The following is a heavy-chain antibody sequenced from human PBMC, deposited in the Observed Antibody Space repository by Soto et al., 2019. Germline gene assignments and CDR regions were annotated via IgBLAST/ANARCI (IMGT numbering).Heavy chain of an antibody. V-gene: IGHV4-39*01. D-gene: IGHD3-3*01. Sequence: QLQLQESGPGLGRPSETLSLTCVVSGVSISASTYYWGWVRQPPGQGLEWIGSIYFDATTFSNPSLKSRVTLSVDTSRNQFSLKLTSVTAADTAIYYCSRHGVNSPFRFWGQGTMVTVSS. CDR1: GVSISASTYY. CDR2: IYFDATT. J-gene: IGHJ3*01. CDR3: SRHGVNSPFRF.